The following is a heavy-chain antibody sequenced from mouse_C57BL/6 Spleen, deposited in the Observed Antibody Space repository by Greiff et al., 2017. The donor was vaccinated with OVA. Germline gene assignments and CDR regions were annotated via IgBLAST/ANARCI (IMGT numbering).Heavy chain of an antibody. CDR2: INPSNGGT. CDR3: AREGITTVGATDY. D-gene: IGHD1-1*01. CDR1: GYTFTSYW. Sequence: QVQLQQPGTELVKPGASVKLSCKASGYTFTSYWMHWVKQRPGQGLEWIGNINPSNGGTNYNEKFKSKATLTVDKSSSTAYMQLSSLTSEDSAVYDCAREGITTVGATDYWGQGTTLTVSS. V-gene: IGHV1-53*01. J-gene: IGHJ2*01.